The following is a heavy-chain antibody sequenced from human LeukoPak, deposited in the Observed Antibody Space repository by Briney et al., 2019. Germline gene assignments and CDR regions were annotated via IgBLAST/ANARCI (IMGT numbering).Heavy chain of an antibody. CDR2: IYYSGST. CDR1: GGSVSSGSYY. Sequence: PSETLSLTCTVSGGSVSSGSYYWSWIRQPPGKGLEWIVYIYYSGSTNYNPSLKSRVTISVDTSKNQFSLKLSSVTAADTAVYYCARDFARFGELSDYYYYYGMDVWGQGTTVTVSS. CDR3: ARDFARFGELSDYYYYYGMDV. D-gene: IGHD3-10*01. J-gene: IGHJ6*02. V-gene: IGHV4-61*01.